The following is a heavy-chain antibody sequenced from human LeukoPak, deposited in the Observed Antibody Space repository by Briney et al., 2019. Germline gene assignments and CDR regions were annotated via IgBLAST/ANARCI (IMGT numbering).Heavy chain of an antibody. CDR2: ISHSEST. CDR3: AVERGLVASN. Sequence: SETPSLTCTVSGYSISSNYYWGWIRQPPGKGLEWIGSISHSESTRYNPSLKSRVTISVDTSKNQFSLNLSSVTAADTAVYYCAVERGLVASNWGQGTLVTVSS. J-gene: IGHJ4*02. CDR1: GYSISSNYY. D-gene: IGHD2-15*01. V-gene: IGHV4-38-2*02.